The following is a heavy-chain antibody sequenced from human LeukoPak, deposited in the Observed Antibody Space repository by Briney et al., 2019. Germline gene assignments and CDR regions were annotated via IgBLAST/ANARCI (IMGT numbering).Heavy chain of an antibody. V-gene: IGHV4-59*01. D-gene: IGHD3-22*01. J-gene: IGHJ4*02. CDR2: IYYSGST. CDR1: GGSISSYY. CDR3: ARDPPSYYDSSGTFSI. Sequence: PSETLSLTCTVSGGSISSYYWSWIRQPPGKGLEWIGYIYYSGSTNHNPSLKSRVTISVDTSKNQFSLKLSSVTAADTAVYYCARDPPSYYDSSGTFSIWGQGTLVTVSS.